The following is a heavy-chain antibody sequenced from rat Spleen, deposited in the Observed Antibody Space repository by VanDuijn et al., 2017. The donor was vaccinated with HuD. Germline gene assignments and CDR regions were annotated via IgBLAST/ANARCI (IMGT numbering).Heavy chain of an antibody. D-gene: IGHD1-12*02. J-gene: IGHJ2*01. CDR1: GFTFSNYY. CDR3: ASHFDGSYYSPFDY. CDR2: ISTGGGST. Sequence: EVQLVESGGGLVQPGRSMKLSCAASGFTFSNYYMAWVRQAPTKGLEWVAYISTGGGSTYYRDSVKGRFTISRDNAKSTLYLQMNSLRSEDTATYYCASHFDGSYYSPFDYWGQGVMVTVSS. V-gene: IGHV5-25*01.